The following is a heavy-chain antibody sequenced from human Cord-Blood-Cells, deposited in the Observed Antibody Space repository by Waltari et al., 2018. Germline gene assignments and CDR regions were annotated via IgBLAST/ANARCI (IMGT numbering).Heavy chain of an antibody. CDR1: GGSFSGYY. Sequence: QVQLQQWGAGLLKPSETLSLTCAVYGGSFSGYYWSWLRQPPGKGLEWIGEINHSGSTNYNPSLKSRVTISVDTSKNQFSLKLSSVTAADTAVYYCARGLGDQLLYLANNWFDPWGQGTLVTVSS. D-gene: IGHD2-2*02. J-gene: IGHJ5*02. CDR3: ARGLGDQLLYLANNWFDP. V-gene: IGHV4-34*01. CDR2: INHSGST.